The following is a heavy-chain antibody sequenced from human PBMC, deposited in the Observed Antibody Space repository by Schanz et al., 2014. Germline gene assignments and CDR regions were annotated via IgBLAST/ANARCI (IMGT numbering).Heavy chain of an antibody. CDR2: ISGSGGST. CDR3: AKDISDTSGKDDY. Sequence: EVQLLESGGGLVQPGGSLRLSCSASGFTFGDYAMTWVRQAPGKGLEWVSAISGSGGSTYYADSVKGRFTISRDNSKNTLFLQMNSLRVEDSAIYYCAKDISDTSGKDDYWGQGTLVTVSS. V-gene: IGHV3-23*01. J-gene: IGHJ4*02. D-gene: IGHD3-22*01. CDR1: GFTFGDYA.